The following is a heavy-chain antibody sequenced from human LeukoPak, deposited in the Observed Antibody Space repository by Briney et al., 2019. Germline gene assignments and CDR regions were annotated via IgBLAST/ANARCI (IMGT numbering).Heavy chain of an antibody. J-gene: IGHJ3*02. CDR1: GGSISSYY. Sequence: SETLSLTCTVSGGSISSYYWSWIRQPPGKGLEWIGYIYYSGSTNYSPSLKSRVTISVDTSKNQFSLKLSSVTAADTAVYYCASSKGDGYNYSAFDIWGQGTMVTVSS. D-gene: IGHD5-24*01. CDR3: ASSKGDGYNYSAFDI. V-gene: IGHV4-59*01. CDR2: IYYSGST.